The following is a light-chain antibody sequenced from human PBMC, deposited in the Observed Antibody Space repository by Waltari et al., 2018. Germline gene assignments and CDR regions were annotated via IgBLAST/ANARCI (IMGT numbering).Light chain of an antibody. J-gene: IGLJ2*01. Sequence: QSALAQPASVSGSPGQPITIPCTGTSSDVGSYNLFSWSQQHPGKVPKLMIYEVIKRPSGVSNRFSGAKSGNTASLTISGLQAEDEADYYCCSYVGGSSLIFGGGTKLTVL. CDR3: CSYVGGSSLI. CDR2: EVI. CDR1: SSDVGSYNL. V-gene: IGLV2-23*02.